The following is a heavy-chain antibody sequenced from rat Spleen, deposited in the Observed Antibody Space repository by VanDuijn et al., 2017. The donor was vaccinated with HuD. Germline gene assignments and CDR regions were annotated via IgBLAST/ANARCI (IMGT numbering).Heavy chain of an antibody. D-gene: IGHD3-1*01. CDR2: ISTSGDST. V-gene: IGHV5-25*01. J-gene: IGHJ2*01. Sequence: EVQLVESGGGLVQPARSMKLSCAASGFTFSNYYMAWVRQAPTKGLEWVASISTSGDSTYYRDSVKGRFTISRDNAKSTLYLQMNSLRSEDTATYYCARGPPFDYWGQGVMVTVSS. CDR3: ARGPPFDY. CDR1: GFTFSNYY.